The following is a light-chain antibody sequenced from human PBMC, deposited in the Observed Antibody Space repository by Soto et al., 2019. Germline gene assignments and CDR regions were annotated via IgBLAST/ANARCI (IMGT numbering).Light chain of an antibody. CDR1: QTVSSS. Sequence: EIVLTQSPATLSLSPGERATLSCRSSQTVSSSLAWYQQKPGQAPRLIIYEAYNRATGIPDRFSGSGSGTDFTLTITRLEPEDFAVYFCHQSYNWPRVTFGQGTRLAIK. J-gene: IGKJ5*01. V-gene: IGKV3-11*01. CDR3: HQSYNWPRVT. CDR2: EAY.